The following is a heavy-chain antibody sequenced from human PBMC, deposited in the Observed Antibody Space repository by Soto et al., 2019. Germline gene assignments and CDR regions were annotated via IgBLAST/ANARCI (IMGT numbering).Heavy chain of an antibody. D-gene: IGHD3-10*01. CDR1: GFTLSSYG. Sequence: QVQLVESGGGVVQPGRSLRLSCAASGFTLSSYGMHWVRQAPGKGLEWVAVISYDGSNKYYADSVKGRFTISRDNSKNTLYLQMNSLRAEDTAVYYCAKDRERYYGSGVNWFDPWGQGTLVTVSS. J-gene: IGHJ5*02. CDR2: ISYDGSNK. V-gene: IGHV3-30*18. CDR3: AKDRERYYGSGVNWFDP.